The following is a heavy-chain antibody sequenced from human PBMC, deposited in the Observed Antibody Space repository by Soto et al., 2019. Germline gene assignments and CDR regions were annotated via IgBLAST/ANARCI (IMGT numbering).Heavy chain of an antibody. D-gene: IGHD3-3*01. V-gene: IGHV3-30*19. J-gene: IGHJ4*02. CDR3: ARDKRDLRFLEWSYYFDY. Sequence: PGGSLRLSCAASGFTFSSYGRHWVRQAPGKGLEWVAVISYDGSNKYYADSVKGRFTISRDNSKNTLYLQMNSLRAEDTAVYYCARDKRDLRFLEWSYYFDYWGQGTLVTVSS. CDR2: ISYDGSNK. CDR1: GFTFSSYG.